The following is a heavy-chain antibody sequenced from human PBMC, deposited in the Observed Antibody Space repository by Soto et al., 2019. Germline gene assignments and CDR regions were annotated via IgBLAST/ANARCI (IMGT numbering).Heavy chain of an antibody. Sequence: EVQLVETGGGLIQPGGSLRLSCAASGFIVSRNYMYWVRQAPGKGLEWVSVIDGGGYTYYADSVKGRFTISRDNSKNTLHLQMNSLRAEDSAVHYCERGGCSAYVTPPISNWFDPLGQGTLVTVSS. CDR2: IDGGGYT. D-gene: IGHD3-22*01. J-gene: IGHJ5*02. CDR1: GFIVSRNY. V-gene: IGHV3-53*02. CDR3: ERGGCSAYVTPPISNWFDP.